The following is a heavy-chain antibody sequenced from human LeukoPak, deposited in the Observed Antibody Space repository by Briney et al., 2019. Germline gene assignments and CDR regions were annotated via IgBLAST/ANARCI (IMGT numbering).Heavy chain of an antibody. CDR3: ARAWIVVVPAAILPLWFDP. J-gene: IGHJ5*02. CDR1: GYTFTSYG. V-gene: IGHV1-18*04. D-gene: IGHD2-2*01. Sequence: ASVKVSCKASGYTFTSYGISWVRQAPGQGLEWMEWISAYNGNTNYAQKLQGRVTMTTDTSTSTAYMELRSLRSDDTAVYYCARAWIVVVPAAILPLWFDPWGQGTLVTVSS. CDR2: ISAYNGNT.